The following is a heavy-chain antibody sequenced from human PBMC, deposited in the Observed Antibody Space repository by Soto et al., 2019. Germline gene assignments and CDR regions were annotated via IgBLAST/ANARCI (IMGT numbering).Heavy chain of an antibody. V-gene: IGHV5-51*07. Sequence: GEAVTISCEGCGGRDTSDWSGGGHQQPVQVLGCMGIIYPCDSDTRYSPSFQGQVTISADKSISTAYLQWSSLKASDTAMYYCATRSYSSSYYSGMDVWGQGTTV. CDR1: GGRDTSDW. J-gene: IGHJ6*02. CDR2: IYPCDSDT. CDR3: ATRSYSSSYYSGMDV. D-gene: IGHD6-13*01.